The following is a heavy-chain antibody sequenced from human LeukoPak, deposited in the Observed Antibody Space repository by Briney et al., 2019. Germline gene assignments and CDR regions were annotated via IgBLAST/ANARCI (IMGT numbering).Heavy chain of an antibody. CDR2: ISGSGGST. CDR3: EKKKFQNYVYFGGTQTPLLAY. D-gene: IGHD3-16*01. J-gene: IGHJ4*02. Sequence: PGGSLRLSCAASGFTFSSYGMHWVRQAPGKGLEWVSAISGSGGSTYYADSVKGRFTISRDNSKNTLYLQMNSLRAEDTAAYYCEKKKFQNYVYFGGTQTPLLAYGGQETLVPASS. V-gene: IGHV3-23*01. CDR1: GFTFSSYG.